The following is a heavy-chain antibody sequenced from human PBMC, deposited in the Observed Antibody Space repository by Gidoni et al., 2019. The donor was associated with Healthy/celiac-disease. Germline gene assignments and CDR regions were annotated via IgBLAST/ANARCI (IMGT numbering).Heavy chain of an antibody. CDR2: ISRSGSTI. CDR3: ARSINYYDSSGYYGYYYGMDV. J-gene: IGHJ6*02. V-gene: IGHV3-48*03. Sequence: EVQLVESGGGLVQPGGSLRLSCAASGFTFSSYEMNLVRQAPGKGLAWVSYISRSGSTIYYADAVKGRLTIARDNAKNSLYLQMNSLRAEDTAVYYCARSINYYDSSGYYGYYYGMDVWGQGTTVTVSS. D-gene: IGHD3-22*01. CDR1: GFTFSSYE.